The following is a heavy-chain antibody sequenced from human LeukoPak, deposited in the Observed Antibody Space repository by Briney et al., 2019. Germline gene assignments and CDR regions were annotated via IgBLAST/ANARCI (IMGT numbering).Heavy chain of an antibody. CDR1: GDSISVVDYD. V-gene: IGHV4-31*03. J-gene: IGHJ4*02. CDR3: ARVRSVGYNYGNFDY. Sequence: SQTLSLTCTVSGDSISVVDYDASWIRQHPRNGLELIAYIFYSGNTYYNPSLKSRVIISVETSKNQFSLNLSSVTAADTAVYYCARVRSVGYNYGNFDYWGQGTRVTVS. D-gene: IGHD5-18*01. CDR2: IFYSGNT.